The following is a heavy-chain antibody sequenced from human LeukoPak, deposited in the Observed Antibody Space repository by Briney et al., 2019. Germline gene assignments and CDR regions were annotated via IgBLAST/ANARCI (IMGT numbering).Heavy chain of an antibody. CDR3: ARDTRLAARPGYFDY. V-gene: IGHV4-38-2*02. Sequence: SETLSLTCAVSVYPISSGYYWGWIRQPPGMGLEGIGCFYHSGSTYYNSALKNRVTIPVDTSKNQFSLKLSSVTAAHTAVYSCARDTRLAARPGYFDYWGLGILVTVSS. CDR2: FYHSGST. CDR1: VYPISSGYY. J-gene: IGHJ4*02. D-gene: IGHD6-6*01.